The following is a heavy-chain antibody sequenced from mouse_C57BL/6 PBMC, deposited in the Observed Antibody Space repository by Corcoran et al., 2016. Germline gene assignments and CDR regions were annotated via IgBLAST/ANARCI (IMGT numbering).Heavy chain of an antibody. Sequence: QVQLQQSGAELVKPGASVKLSCKASGYTFTEYTIHWVKQRSGQGLEWIGWFYPGSGSIKYNEKFKDKATLTADKSSSTVYMELSRLTTEDSAVYFCARHWAYYSNSGYYFDYWGQGTTLTVSA. V-gene: IGHV1-62-2*01. CDR1: GYTFTEYT. CDR2: FYPGSGSI. CDR3: ARHWAYYSNSGYYFDY. D-gene: IGHD2-5*01. J-gene: IGHJ2*01.